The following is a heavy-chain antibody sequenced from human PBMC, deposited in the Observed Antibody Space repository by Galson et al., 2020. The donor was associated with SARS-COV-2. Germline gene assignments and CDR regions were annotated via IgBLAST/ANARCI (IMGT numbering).Heavy chain of an antibody. Sequence: PGGSLRLSCAASGFPFTSYSLNWVRQAPEKGLEWVSYIGSTGRTIHYADSVKGRFSISRDNANQSLYLQMNSLRAEDTAVYFCARVVRDYYYAMDVWGQGTTVTVSS. V-gene: IGHV3-48*04. CDR1: GFPFTSYS. CDR2: IGSTGRTI. D-gene: IGHD3-10*01. CDR3: ARVVRDYYYAMDV. J-gene: IGHJ6*02.